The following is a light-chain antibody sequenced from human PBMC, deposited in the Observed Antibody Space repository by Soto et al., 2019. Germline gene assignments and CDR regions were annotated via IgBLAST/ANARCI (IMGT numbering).Light chain of an antibody. Sequence: QSVLTQPASVSGSPGQSITISCTGTSSDVGGYNLVSWYQQHPGKAPKLMIYEGSKRRSGVSNRFSGSKSGNTASLTISGLQAEDEADYYCCSYAGSSTVIFGGGTRLTVL. CDR1: SSDVGGYNL. J-gene: IGLJ2*01. CDR2: EGS. CDR3: CSYAGSSTVI. V-gene: IGLV2-23*01.